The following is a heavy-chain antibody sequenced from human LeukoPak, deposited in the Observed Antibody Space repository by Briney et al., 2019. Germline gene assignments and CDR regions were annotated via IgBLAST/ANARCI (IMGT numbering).Heavy chain of an antibody. Sequence: ASVKVSCKASGYTVTGYYMHWVRHGPGQGLGWVGWVNPDSGGTNYAQKLQRRVTMTRDTSISPAYMELSRLRSDDTAVYYCARVPTRYCSSTSCHDAFDIWGQGTMVTVSS. CDR1: GYTVTGYY. J-gene: IGHJ3*02. V-gene: IGHV1-2*02. CDR2: VNPDSGGT. D-gene: IGHD2-2*01. CDR3: ARVPTRYCSSTSCHDAFDI.